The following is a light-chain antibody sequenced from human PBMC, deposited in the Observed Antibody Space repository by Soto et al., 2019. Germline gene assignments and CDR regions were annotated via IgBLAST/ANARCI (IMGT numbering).Light chain of an antibody. CDR1: QGVSRK. Sequence: DIVMMQNPASRSVSPKEIVSFSFMASQGVSRKLAWYQHKPGQAPRLLISGASTGATGIPARFSGSGSGTEFTLTISCRQSQDCALYYCQQYYTWPITFGGGTKVDIK. CDR2: GAS. V-gene: IGKV3-15*01. J-gene: IGKJ4*01. CDR3: QQYYTWPIT.